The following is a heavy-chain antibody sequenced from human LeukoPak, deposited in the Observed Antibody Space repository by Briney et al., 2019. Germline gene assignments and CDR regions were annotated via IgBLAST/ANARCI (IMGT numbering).Heavy chain of an antibody. J-gene: IGHJ4*02. CDR2: IILGGGST. V-gene: IGHV1-46*01. D-gene: IGHD1-1*01. Sequence: ASVKVSCKASGYTFTSYYMHWVRQAPGQGLEWMGIIILGGGSTSYAQQFQGRVTMTRDMSTSTVYMELSSLSSEDTAVYYCARAFTRIYYFDFWGQGTLVTVSS. CDR1: GYTFTSYY. CDR3: ARAFTRIYYFDF.